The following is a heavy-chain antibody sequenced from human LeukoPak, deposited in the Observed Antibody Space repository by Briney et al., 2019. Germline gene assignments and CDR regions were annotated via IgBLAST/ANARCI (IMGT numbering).Heavy chain of an antibody. D-gene: IGHD4-17*01. J-gene: IGHJ4*02. CDR1: GSSISSSSYY. Sequence: SETLSLTCTVSGSSISSSSYYWGWIRQPPGKGLEWIGSIYYSGSTYYNPSLKSRVTISVDTSKNQFSLKLSSVTAADTAVYYCARHDYGDYIDYWGQGALVTVSS. CDR3: ARHDYGDYIDY. V-gene: IGHV4-39*01. CDR2: IYYSGST.